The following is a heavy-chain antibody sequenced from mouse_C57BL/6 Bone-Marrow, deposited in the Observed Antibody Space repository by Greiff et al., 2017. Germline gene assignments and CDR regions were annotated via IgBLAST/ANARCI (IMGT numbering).Heavy chain of an antibody. CDR2: IWTGGGT. D-gene: IGHD1-1*01. V-gene: IGHV2-9-1*01. Sequence: VQRVESGPGLVAPSQSLSITCTVSGFSLTSYAISWVRQPPGKGLEWLGVIWTGGGTNYNSALKSRLSISKDNSKSQVFLKMNSLQTDDTARYYCARTTVVAYYYAMDYWGQGTSVTVSS. CDR3: ARTTVVAYYYAMDY. J-gene: IGHJ4*01. CDR1: GFSLTSYA.